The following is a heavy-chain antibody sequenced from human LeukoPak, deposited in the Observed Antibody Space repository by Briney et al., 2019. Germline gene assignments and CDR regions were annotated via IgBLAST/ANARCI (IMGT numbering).Heavy chain of an antibody. Sequence: RSSETLSLTCTVSGGSISSYYWSWIRQPPGKGLEWIGYIYYSGSTNYNPSLKSRVTISVDTSKNQFSLKLSSVTAADTAVYYCARILEWPNWFDPWGQGTLVTVSS. V-gene: IGHV4-59*01. CDR3: ARILEWPNWFDP. D-gene: IGHD3-3*01. CDR2: IYYSGST. CDR1: GGSISSYY. J-gene: IGHJ5*02.